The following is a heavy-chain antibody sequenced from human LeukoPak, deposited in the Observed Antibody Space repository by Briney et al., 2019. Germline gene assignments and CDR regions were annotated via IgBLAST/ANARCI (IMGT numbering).Heavy chain of an antibody. J-gene: IGHJ4*02. Sequence: GESLKISCKGSGYTFTNYWIGWVRQMPGKGLEWMGIIYPGDSDTTYSPSFQGQVTISAGKSISTAYLQWSSLKASDTAMYYCARLLYYDFWSGYYLWGQGTLVTVSS. CDR1: GYTFTNYW. D-gene: IGHD3-3*01. CDR2: IYPGDSDT. CDR3: ARLLYYDFWSGYYL. V-gene: IGHV5-51*01.